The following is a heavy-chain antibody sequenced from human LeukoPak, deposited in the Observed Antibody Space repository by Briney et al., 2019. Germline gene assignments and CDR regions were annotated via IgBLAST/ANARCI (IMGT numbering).Heavy chain of an antibody. D-gene: IGHD3-10*01. CDR2: INSDGSST. CDR3: ARDGPYYYGPDYYYYGMDV. CDR1: GFTFSSYW. V-gene: IGHV3-74*01. Sequence: GGSLRLSCAASGFTFSSYWMDWVRQAPGKGLVWVSRINSDGSSTSYADSVKGRFTISRDNAKNTLYLQMNSLRAEDTAVYYCARDGPYYYGPDYYYYGMDVWGQGTTVTVSS. J-gene: IGHJ6*02.